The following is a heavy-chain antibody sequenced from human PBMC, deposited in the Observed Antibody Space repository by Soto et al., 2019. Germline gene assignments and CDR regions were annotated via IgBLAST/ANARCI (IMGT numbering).Heavy chain of an antibody. CDR3: AKWDGYGDS. D-gene: IGHD5-12*01. J-gene: IGHJ5*01. V-gene: IGHV3-23*01. CDR2: LSVGGDRT. Sequence: EVQVLESGGGLVQPGGSLRLSCAAFGFTFSTNSMAWVRQTPGKGLDWVSGLSVGGDRTFSLESVKGRFTISSDTSKNVVYLQMNSLRADDTAVYFCAKWDGYGDSWGQGTLVTVSS. CDR1: GFTFSTNS.